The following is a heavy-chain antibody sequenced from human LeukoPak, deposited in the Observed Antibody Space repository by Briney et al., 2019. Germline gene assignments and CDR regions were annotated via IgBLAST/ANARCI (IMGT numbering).Heavy chain of an antibody. Sequence: AAVKVSCKASGGTFSDYALNWVRQAPGQGLEWMGWINTNTGNPMYAQGFTGRFVFSLDTSVSTAYLQISSLKADDIAVYYCATRYSSSHYYYLDVWGKGTTVTVSS. V-gene: IGHV7-4-1*02. D-gene: IGHD6-13*01. J-gene: IGHJ6*03. CDR1: GGTFSDYA. CDR2: INTNTGNP. CDR3: ATRYSSSHYYYLDV.